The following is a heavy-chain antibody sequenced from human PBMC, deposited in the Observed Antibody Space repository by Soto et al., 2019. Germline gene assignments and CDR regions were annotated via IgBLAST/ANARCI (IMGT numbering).Heavy chain of an antibody. D-gene: IGHD1-20*01. CDR2: IRSKANSYAT. V-gene: IGHV3-73*01. Sequence: GGSLRLSCAASGFTFSGSAMHWVRQASGKGLEWVGRIRSKANSYATAYAASVKGRFTISREDSKNTAYLQMNSLKTEDTAVYYCTRHLRYNWNIGDENWFDPWGQGTLVTVSS. CDR3: TRHLRYNWNIGDENWFDP. J-gene: IGHJ5*02. CDR1: GFTFSGSA.